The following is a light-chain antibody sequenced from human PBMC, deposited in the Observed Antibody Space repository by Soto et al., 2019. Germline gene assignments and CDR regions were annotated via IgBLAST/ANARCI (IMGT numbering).Light chain of an antibody. V-gene: IGLV2-14*03. Sequence: QSALTQPASVSASPGQSITISCTGTSSDIGIYNFVSWYQQHPGKAPKLLVYDVTNRPSGVSNRFSGSKSGSTASLTISGLQAEYEADYYCTSYTNTNTLVFGGGTKLTVL. CDR1: SSDIGIYNF. CDR3: TSYTNTNTLV. J-gene: IGLJ2*01. CDR2: DVT.